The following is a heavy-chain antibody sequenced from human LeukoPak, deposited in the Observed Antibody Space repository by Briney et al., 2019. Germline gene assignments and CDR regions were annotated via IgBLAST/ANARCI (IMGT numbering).Heavy chain of an antibody. D-gene: IGHD4-11*01. CDR3: ARGESLQYYYYYYMDV. CDR1: GYTSTSYA. Sequence: ASVKVSCKASGYTSTSYAMNWVRQAPGQGLEWMGWINTNTGNPTYAQGFTGRFVFSLDTSVSTAYLQISSLKAEDTAVYYCARGESLQYYYYYYMDVWGKGTTVTVSS. V-gene: IGHV7-4-1*02. J-gene: IGHJ6*03. CDR2: INTNTGNP.